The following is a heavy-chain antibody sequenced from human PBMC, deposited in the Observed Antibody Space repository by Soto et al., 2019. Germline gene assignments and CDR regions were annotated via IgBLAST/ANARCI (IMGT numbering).Heavy chain of an antibody. CDR1: GFTFSTYE. D-gene: IGHD2-2*01. J-gene: IGHJ4*02. Sequence: GGSLRLSCAASGFTFSTYEFNWVRQAPGRGLEWISYISVSGNIIKYAESVKGRFTISRDNAENSLHLHMSNLRVDDTALYFCVRDTMRASAAAALDYWGQGTQVTVSP. CDR2: ISVSGNII. V-gene: IGHV3-48*03. CDR3: VRDTMRASAAAALDY.